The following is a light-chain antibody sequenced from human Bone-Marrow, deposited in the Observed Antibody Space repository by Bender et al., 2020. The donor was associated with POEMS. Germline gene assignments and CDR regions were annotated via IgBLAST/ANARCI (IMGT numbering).Light chain of an antibody. J-gene: IGLJ2*01. CDR1: SSDVGNYNL. V-gene: IGLV2-14*02. CDR3: SSYAGSNNLL. CDR2: EGT. Sequence: HSALTQPASVSGSPGQSITISCTGTSSDVGNYNLVSWYQQHPDKAPKLMIYEGTKRPSGVSNRFSGSKSGNTASLTVTGLQAEDEADYYCSSYAGSNNLLFGGGTRLTVL.